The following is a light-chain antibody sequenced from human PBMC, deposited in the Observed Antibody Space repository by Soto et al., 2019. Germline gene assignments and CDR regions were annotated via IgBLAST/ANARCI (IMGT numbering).Light chain of an antibody. CDR1: SSDVGGYDF. Sequence: QSALTQPASVSGSPEQSITISCTGTSSDVGGYDFVSWYQLHPGKAPKLMIYDVNNRPSGVSNRFSGSKSGNTASLTISGLQAEDEAEYYCSSYTSSNTLLFGGGTKLTVL. V-gene: IGLV2-14*01. CDR2: DVN. CDR3: SSYTSSNTLL. J-gene: IGLJ2*01.